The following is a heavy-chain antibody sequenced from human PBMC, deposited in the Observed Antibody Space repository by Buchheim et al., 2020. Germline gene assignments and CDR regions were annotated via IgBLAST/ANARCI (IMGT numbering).Heavy chain of an antibody. V-gene: IGHV4-34*01. CDR2: INHSGST. Sequence: QVQLQQWGAGLLKPSETLSLTCAVYGGSFSGYYWSWIRQPPGKGLEWIGEINHSGSTNYNPSLKSRVTISVDTSKNQFSLKLSSVTAADTAMYYCARATRRYCSSTSCYLDYYYGMDVWGQGTT. D-gene: IGHD2-2*01. J-gene: IGHJ6*02. CDR3: ARATRRYCSSTSCYLDYYYGMDV. CDR1: GGSFSGYY.